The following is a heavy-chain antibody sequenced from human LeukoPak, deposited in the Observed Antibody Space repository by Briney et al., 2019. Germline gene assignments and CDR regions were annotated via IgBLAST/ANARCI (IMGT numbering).Heavy chain of an antibody. CDR3: AKDGRSCISTSCYGLFDF. J-gene: IGHJ4*02. CDR2: ISGTGGST. CDR1: EFTFSNYA. V-gene: IGHV3-23*01. D-gene: IGHD2-2*01. Sequence: GGSLRLSCAVSEFTFSNYAMNWVRQAPGKGLEWVSSISGTGGSTYYADAVRGRFTISRDNSKNMLYLQMNSLRAEDTAVYYCAKDGRSCISTSCYGLFDFWGQGTLVTVSS.